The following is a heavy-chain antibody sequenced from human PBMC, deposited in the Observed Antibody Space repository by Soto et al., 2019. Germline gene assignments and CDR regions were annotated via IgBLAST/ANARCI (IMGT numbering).Heavy chain of an antibody. D-gene: IGHD3-22*01. CDR1: GYTFTSYG. Sequence: QVQLVQSGAEVKKPGASVKVSCKASGYTFTSYGISWVRQAPGQGLEWMGWISAYNGNTNYAQKLKGRVTMTTDTSTSTAYMELRSLRSDDTAVYYCARDNYYDSSGYYYVRVYDYWGQGTLVTVSS. J-gene: IGHJ4*02. CDR3: ARDNYYDSSGYYYVRVYDY. V-gene: IGHV1-18*01. CDR2: ISAYNGNT.